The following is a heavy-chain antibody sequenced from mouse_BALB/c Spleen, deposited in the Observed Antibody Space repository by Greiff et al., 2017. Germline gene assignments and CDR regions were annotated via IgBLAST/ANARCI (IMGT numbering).Heavy chain of an antibody. CDR3: ARCYGYSAMDY. J-gene: IGHJ4*01. CDR1: GYAFSSYW. V-gene: IGHV1-80*01. Sequence: QVQLQQSGAELVRPGSSVKISCKASGYAFSSYWMNWVKQRPGQGLEWIGQIYPGDGDTNYNGKFKGKATLTADKSSSTAYMQLSSLTSEDSAVYFCARCYGYSAMDYWGQGTSVTVSS. D-gene: IGHD1-2*01. CDR2: IYPGDGDT.